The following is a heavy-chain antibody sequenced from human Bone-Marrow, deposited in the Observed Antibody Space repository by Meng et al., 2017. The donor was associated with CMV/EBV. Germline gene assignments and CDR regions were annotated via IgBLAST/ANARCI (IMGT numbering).Heavy chain of an antibody. CDR1: GFTFKDYA. V-gene: IGHV3-9*01. Sequence: SLKISCAASGFTFKDYAMHWVRQVPGKGLEWVAGISWNSANIAYGDSVKGRFTVSRDNGKSTLFLQMNSLRAEDTALYYCTKGWYRQQERKWFDPWGQGTLVTVSS. CDR2: ISWNSANI. CDR3: TKGWYRQQERKWFDP. D-gene: IGHD6-13*01. J-gene: IGHJ5*02.